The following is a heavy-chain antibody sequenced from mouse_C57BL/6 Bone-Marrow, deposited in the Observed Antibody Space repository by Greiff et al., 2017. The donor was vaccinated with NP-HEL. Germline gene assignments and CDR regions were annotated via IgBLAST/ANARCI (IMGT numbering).Heavy chain of an antibody. CDR1: GYTFTSYW. J-gene: IGHJ2*01. D-gene: IGHD1-1*01. Sequence: QVQLQQSGAELVRPGSSVKLSCKASGYTFTSYWMHWVKQRPIQGLEWIGNIDPSDSETHYNQKFKDKATLTVDKSSSTAYMQLSSLTSEDSAVYYCAWGGSNYFDYWGQGTTLTVSS. CDR3: AWGGSNYFDY. V-gene: IGHV1-52*01. CDR2: IDPSDSET.